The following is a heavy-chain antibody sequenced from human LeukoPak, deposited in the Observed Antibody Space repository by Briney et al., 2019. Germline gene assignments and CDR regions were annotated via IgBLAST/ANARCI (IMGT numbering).Heavy chain of an antibody. J-gene: IGHJ4*02. CDR2: INSDGSHT. CDR3: IRLGVTSQNY. V-gene: IGHV3-74*01. Sequence: GGSLRLSCVGSGFTLTTSWMHWVRQAPGKGLVWVSRINSDGSHTIYADSVKGRFTISRDNAKNTLYLQMNSLRAEDTGIYYCIRLGVTSQNYWGQGTLVTVSS. D-gene: IGHD2-21*02. CDR1: GFTLTTSW.